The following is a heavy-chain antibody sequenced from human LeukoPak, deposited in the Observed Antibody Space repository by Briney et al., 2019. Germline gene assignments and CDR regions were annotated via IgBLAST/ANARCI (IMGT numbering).Heavy chain of an antibody. J-gene: IGHJ4*02. CDR2: IIPILDIT. Sequence: SVTVSFKASGGTFSSYAISWVRQAPGQGLEWMGRIIPILDITNYTQKFQGRVTITADKSTSTAYMELSSLRSEDTAVYYCASGYCSGGSCYSGHFDYWGQGTLVTVSS. CDR1: GGTFSSYA. CDR3: ASGYCSGGSCYSGHFDY. D-gene: IGHD2-15*01. V-gene: IGHV1-69*04.